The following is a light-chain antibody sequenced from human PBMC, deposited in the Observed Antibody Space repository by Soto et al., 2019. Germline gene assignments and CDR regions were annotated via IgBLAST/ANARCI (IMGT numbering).Light chain of an antibody. CDR2: AAS. Sequence: DIQMTQSPSSLSASVGDRVTITCRASQSISTFLNWYQHRPGQAPKLLIYAASTLQSGVPSRFSGGGSGTEFTLSINGLQPEDFATYYCQQANSFPLTFGGGTKVEI. CDR3: QQANSFPLT. CDR1: QSISTF. J-gene: IGKJ4*01. V-gene: IGKV1-39*01.